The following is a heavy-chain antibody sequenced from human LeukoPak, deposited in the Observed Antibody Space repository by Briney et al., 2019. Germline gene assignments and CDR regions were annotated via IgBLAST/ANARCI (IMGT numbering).Heavy chain of an antibody. CDR3: ARVSRLGPGDY. V-gene: IGHV4-39*07. J-gene: IGHJ4*02. D-gene: IGHD3-10*01. Sequence: SETLSLTCTVSGGSISSSSYYWGWVRQPPGKGLEWIGSIYYSGSTYYNPSLKSRVTISVDTSKNQFSLKLSSVTAADTAVYYCARVSRLGPGDYWGQGTLATVSS. CDR1: GGSISSSSYY. CDR2: IYYSGST.